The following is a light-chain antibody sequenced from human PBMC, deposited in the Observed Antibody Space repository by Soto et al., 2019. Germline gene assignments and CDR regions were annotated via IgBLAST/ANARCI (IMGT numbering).Light chain of an antibody. Sequence: EIVLTQSPGTLSLSPGERATLSCRASQSISTNYLAWYQQKPGQAPRLLISAASSRATGIPDRFSGSGSGTDFTLTIGRLEPEDFAVYYCQQYGSSPPLYTFGQGTKVEIK. CDR3: QQYGSSPPLYT. CDR2: AAS. CDR1: QSISTNY. V-gene: IGKV3-20*01. J-gene: IGKJ2*01.